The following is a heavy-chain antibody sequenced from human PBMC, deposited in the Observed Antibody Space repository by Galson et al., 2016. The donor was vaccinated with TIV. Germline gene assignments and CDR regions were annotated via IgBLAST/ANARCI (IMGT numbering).Heavy chain of an antibody. D-gene: IGHD3-22*01. CDR2: ISGHTGNT. V-gene: IGHV1-18*01. J-gene: IGHJ6*02. Sequence: SVKVSCKASGYTFTNYGISWVRRAPGQGLEWMGWISGHTGNTDYARKFQGRLLMTTDTSTGTAFMELRSLTSDDTAVYNCARDRGSMTMILVVDYYYGMDVWGQGTTVTVSS. CDR1: GYTFTNYG. CDR3: ARDRGSMTMILVVDYYYGMDV.